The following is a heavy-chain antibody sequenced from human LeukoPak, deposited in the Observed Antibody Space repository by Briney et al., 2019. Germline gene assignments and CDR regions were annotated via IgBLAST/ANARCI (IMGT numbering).Heavy chain of an antibody. Sequence: PGGSLRLSCAASGFTFSSYGMHWVRQAPGKGLEWVAVISYDGSNKYYADSVKGRFTISRDNSKNTLYLQMNSLRAEDTAVYYCAKDWVPAAPGYGYMDVWGKGTTVTVSS. J-gene: IGHJ6*03. V-gene: IGHV3-30*18. CDR2: ISYDGSNK. D-gene: IGHD2-2*01. CDR3: AKDWVPAAPGYGYMDV. CDR1: GFTFSSYG.